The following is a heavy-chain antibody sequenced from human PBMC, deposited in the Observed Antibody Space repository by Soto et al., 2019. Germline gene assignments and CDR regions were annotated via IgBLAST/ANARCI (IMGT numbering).Heavy chain of an antibody. CDR1: GITVSSDS. CDR2: ISSSSYI. D-gene: IGHD3-22*01. V-gene: IGHV3-21*01. J-gene: IGHJ4*02. Sequence: WSRRLSCAASGITVSSDSMNWVRQEPGKGLEWVSSISSSSYIYYADSVKGRFTISRDNAKNSLYLQMNSLRAEDTAVYYCARENLSSGRGGYFDYWGQGTLVTVSS. CDR3: ARENLSSGRGGYFDY.